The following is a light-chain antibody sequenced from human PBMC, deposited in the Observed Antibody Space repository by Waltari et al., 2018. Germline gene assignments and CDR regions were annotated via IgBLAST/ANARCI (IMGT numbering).Light chain of an antibody. Sequence: QAVVTQEPSLTVSPGGTVTLTCGSSTRAVTNGPYPSWFQQKPGQAPRTLIYDTNNKHSWTPARFSGSLLGGKAALTLSGAQPEDEAEYYCLLSYSDARVFGGGTKVTVL. CDR2: DTN. CDR3: LLSYSDARV. V-gene: IGLV7-46*01. CDR1: TRAVTNGPY. J-gene: IGLJ3*02.